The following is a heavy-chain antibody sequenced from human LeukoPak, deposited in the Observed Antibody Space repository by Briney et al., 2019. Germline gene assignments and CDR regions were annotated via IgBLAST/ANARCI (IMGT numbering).Heavy chain of an antibody. D-gene: IGHD3-10*01. V-gene: IGHV3-48*03. CDR2: ISSSGSTI. Sequence: GGSLRLSCAASGFTFSSYEMNWVRQAPGKGLEWVSYISSSGSTIYYADSVKGRFTISRDNAKNSLYLQMNSLRAEDTAVYYCARDYYGSGSYGAFDIWGQGTMVTVSS. CDR1: GFTFSSYE. J-gene: IGHJ3*02. CDR3: ARDYYGSGSYGAFDI.